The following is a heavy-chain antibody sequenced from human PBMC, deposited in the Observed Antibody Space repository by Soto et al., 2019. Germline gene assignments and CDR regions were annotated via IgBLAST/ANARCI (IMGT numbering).Heavy chain of an antibody. V-gene: IGHV3-30-3*01. Sequence: QVQLVESGGGVVQPGRSLRLSCAASGFTFSSYAMHWVRQAPGKGLEWVAVISYDGSNKYYADSVKGRFTISRDNSKNTLYLQMNSLRAEDTAVYYCARGRATTRRASGFDYWGQGTLVTVSS. J-gene: IGHJ4*02. D-gene: IGHD6-6*01. CDR2: ISYDGSNK. CDR3: ARGRATTRRASGFDY. CDR1: GFTFSSYA.